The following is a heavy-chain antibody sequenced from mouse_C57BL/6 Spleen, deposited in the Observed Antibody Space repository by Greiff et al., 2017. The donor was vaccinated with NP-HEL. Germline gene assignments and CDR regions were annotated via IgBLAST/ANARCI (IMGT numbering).Heavy chain of an antibody. CDR3: ARCLITTVVPFDV. Sequence: QVQLQQPGAELVKPGASVKLSCKASGYTFTSYWMHWVKQRPGQGLEWIGMIHPNSGSTNYNEKFKSKATLTVDKSSSTAYMQLSSLTSEDSAVYYCARCLITTVVPFDVWGTGTTVTVSS. V-gene: IGHV1-64*01. D-gene: IGHD1-1*01. CDR1: GYTFTSYW. J-gene: IGHJ1*03. CDR2: IHPNSGST.